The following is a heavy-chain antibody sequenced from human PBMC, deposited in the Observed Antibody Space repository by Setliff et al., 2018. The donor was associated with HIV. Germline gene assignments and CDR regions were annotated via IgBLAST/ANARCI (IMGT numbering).Heavy chain of an antibody. V-gene: IGHV4-59*01. CDR3: ARDYYNFQDM. D-gene: IGHD3-3*01. CDR1: GGSINNYF. Sequence: SATLSLTCSVSGGSINNYFWSWTRQSPGRGLEWIGYIYYSGETNYNPSLKSRVTFSVDTSKNQFSLKLSSVTAADSAVYYCARDYYNFQDMWGQGTMVTVSS. J-gene: IGHJ3*02. CDR2: IYYSGET.